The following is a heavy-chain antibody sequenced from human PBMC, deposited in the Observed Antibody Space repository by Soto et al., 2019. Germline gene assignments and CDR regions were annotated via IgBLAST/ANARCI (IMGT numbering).Heavy chain of an antibody. CDR1: GGSISSGGYY. CDR2: IYYSGST. D-gene: IGHD1-1*01. CDR3: AREPVRPTPTGTAGHYYYYGMDV. J-gene: IGHJ6*02. V-gene: IGHV4-31*03. Sequence: SETLSLTCTVSGGSISSGGYYWSWIRQHPGKGLEWIGYIYYSGSTYYNPSLKSRVTISVDTSKNQFSLKLSPVTAADTAVYYCAREPVRPTPTGTAGHYYYYGMDVWGQGTTVTVSS.